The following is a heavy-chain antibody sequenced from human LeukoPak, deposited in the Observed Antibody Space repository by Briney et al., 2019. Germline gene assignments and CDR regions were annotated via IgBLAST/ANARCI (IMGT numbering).Heavy chain of an antibody. CDR3: ARRPPGAPFDY. D-gene: IGHD3-10*01. Sequence: SETLSLTCTVSGGSISSSSYYWGWIRQPPGKGLEWIGCIYYSGSTYYNPSLKCPVTIAASTSKNQFSLKMSSVTAADTSVYYCARRPPGAPFDYWGQGTLVTVSS. J-gene: IGHJ4*02. V-gene: IGHV4-39*01. CDR1: GGSISSSSYY. CDR2: IYYSGST.